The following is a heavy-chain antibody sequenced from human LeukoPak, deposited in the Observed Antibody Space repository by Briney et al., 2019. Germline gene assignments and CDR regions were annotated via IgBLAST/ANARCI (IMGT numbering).Heavy chain of an antibody. D-gene: IGHD2-8*01. CDR3: AREYCTNGVCYENSFDY. Sequence: ASVKVSFKASGYTFTSYGISWVRQAPGQGLEWMGWISAYNGNTNYAQKLQGRVTMTTDTSTSTAYMELRSLRSDDTAVYYCAREYCTNGVCYENSFDYWGRGTLVTVSS. CDR1: GYTFTSYG. CDR2: ISAYNGNT. V-gene: IGHV1-18*01. J-gene: IGHJ4*02.